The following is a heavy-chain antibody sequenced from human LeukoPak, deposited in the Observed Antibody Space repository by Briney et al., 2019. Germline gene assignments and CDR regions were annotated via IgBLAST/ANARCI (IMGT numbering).Heavy chain of an antibody. CDR2: ISGSGGST. CDR3: AKAIYSSSWYGDY. D-gene: IGHD6-13*01. CDR1: GFTFSSYG. Sequence: HAGGTLRLSCAASGFTFSSYGMSWVRQAPGKGLEWVSAISGSGGSTYYADSVKGRFTISRDNSKNTLYLQMNSLRAEDTAVYYCAKAIYSSSWYGDYWGQGTLVTVSS. J-gene: IGHJ4*02. V-gene: IGHV3-23*01.